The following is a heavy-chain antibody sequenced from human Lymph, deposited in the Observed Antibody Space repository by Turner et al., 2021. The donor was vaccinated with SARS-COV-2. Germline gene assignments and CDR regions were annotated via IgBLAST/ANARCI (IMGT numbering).Heavy chain of an antibody. CDR2: ISYDGSNK. CDR1: GFTFSSYV. Sequence: QVQLVESGGGVVQPGRSLTLSCAASGFTFSSYVMHWGRQAAGKGLEWVAVISYDGSNKYYADSVKGRFTISRDYSKNTLYLQMNSLRAEDTAIYYCARGVPEFDSWGQGTLVTVSS. CDR3: ARGVPEFDS. D-gene: IGHD2-2*01. V-gene: IGHV3-30*04. J-gene: IGHJ5*01.